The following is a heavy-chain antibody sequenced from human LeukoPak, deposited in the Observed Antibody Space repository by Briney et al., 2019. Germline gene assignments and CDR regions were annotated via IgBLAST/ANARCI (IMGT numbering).Heavy chain of an antibody. D-gene: IGHD6-13*01. CDR3: VRLAGTNPYYFDY. V-gene: IGHV3-21*01. J-gene: IGHJ4*02. CDR2: ISPVSTYI. CDR1: GFTFTAYS. Sequence: GRSLRLSCTASGFTFTAYSINWVRQAPGMGLEWVSSISPVSTYIYYADSVKGRFTISRDNAKNSLSLQMNSLRAEDTAVYYCVRLAGTNPYYFDYWGQGTLVTVSS.